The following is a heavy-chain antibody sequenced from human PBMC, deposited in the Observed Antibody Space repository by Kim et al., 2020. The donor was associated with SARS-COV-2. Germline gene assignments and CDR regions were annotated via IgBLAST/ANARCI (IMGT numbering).Heavy chain of an antibody. CDR3: AKGAATYYDFWSAPIGGGVY. CDR2: ISGSGGST. CDR1: GFTFSSYA. D-gene: IGHD3-3*01. Sequence: GGSLRLSCAASGFTFSSYAMSWVRQAPGKGLEWVSAISGSGGSTYYADSVKGRFTISRDNSKNTLYLQMNSLRAEDTAVYYCAKGAATYYDFWSAPIGGGVYWGQGTLVTVSS. J-gene: IGHJ4*02. V-gene: IGHV3-23*01.